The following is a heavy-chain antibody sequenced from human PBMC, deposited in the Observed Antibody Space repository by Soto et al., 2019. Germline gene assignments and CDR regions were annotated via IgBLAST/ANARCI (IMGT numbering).Heavy chain of an antibody. J-gene: IGHJ6*02. V-gene: IGHV1-69*12. CDR2: IIPIFGTA. CDR1: GGTFSSYA. D-gene: IGHD5-18*01. Sequence: QVQLVQSGAEVKKPGSSVKVSCKASGGTFSSYAISWVRQAPGQGREWMGGIIPIFGTANYAQKFQGRVTITADESTSTAYMELSSLRSEDTAVYYCACAECTAMVSPHVTDGMDVWGQGTTVTVSS. CDR3: ACAECTAMVSPHVTDGMDV.